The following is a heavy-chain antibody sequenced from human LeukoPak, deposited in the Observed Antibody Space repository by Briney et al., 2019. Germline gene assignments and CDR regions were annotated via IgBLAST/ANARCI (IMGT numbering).Heavy chain of an antibody. V-gene: IGHV5-51*01. CDR3: ARRKGDGYNSPFDY. CDR1: GYSFPNYW. Sequence: GESLKISCKGSGYSFPNYWIGWVRQMPGQGLEWLGIIYPADSDTRYNPSFQGQVTISADKSINTAYLQWTSLKASDTAMYYCARRKGDGYNSPFDYWGQGTLVTVSS. J-gene: IGHJ4*02. D-gene: IGHD5-24*01. CDR2: IYPADSDT.